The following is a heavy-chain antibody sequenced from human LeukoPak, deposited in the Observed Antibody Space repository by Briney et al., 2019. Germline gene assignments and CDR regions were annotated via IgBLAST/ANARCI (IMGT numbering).Heavy chain of an antibody. Sequence: SETLFLTCAVSGGSISSSNWWSWVRQPPGKGLEWIGEIYHSGSTNYNPSLKSRVTISVDKSKNQFSLKLSSVTAADTAVYYCARGTVVVPAARDYYYYGMDVWGKGTTVSVSS. CDR3: ARGTVVVPAARDYYYYGMDV. J-gene: IGHJ6*04. V-gene: IGHV4-4*02. CDR1: GGSISSSNW. CDR2: IYHSGST. D-gene: IGHD2-2*01.